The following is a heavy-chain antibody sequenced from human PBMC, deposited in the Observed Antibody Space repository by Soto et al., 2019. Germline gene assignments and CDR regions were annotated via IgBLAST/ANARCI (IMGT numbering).Heavy chain of an antibody. CDR2: VCYRGTT. CDR1: GDSIDASSYC. Sequence: SETLSLTCTVSGDSIDASSYCWGWIRQPPGKGLEWIGSVCYRGTTYYNPSLKSRLTISVDTSKRQFSLKLSSVTAADTAVFYCARQGEHSSSYFFDSWGQGTLVTVSS. V-gene: IGHV4-39*01. CDR3: ARQGEHSSSYFFDS. D-gene: IGHD6-6*01. J-gene: IGHJ4*02.